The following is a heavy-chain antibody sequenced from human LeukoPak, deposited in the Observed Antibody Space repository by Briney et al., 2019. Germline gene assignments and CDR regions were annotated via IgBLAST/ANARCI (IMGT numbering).Heavy chain of an antibody. Sequence: SETLSLTCAVYGGSFSGYYWSWIRQPPGKGLEWIGEINHSGSTNYNPSLESRVTISVDTSKNQFSLKLSSVTAADTAVYYCARDGRGLVDYWGQGTLVTVSS. V-gene: IGHV4-34*01. CDR3: ARDGRGLVDY. J-gene: IGHJ4*02. CDR2: INHSGST. D-gene: IGHD5-24*01. CDR1: GGSFSGYY.